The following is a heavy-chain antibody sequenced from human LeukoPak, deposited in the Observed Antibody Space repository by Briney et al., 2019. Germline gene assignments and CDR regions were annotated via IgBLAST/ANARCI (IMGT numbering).Heavy chain of an antibody. CDR3: ARGPVPNYYYYGMDV. CDR1: GFTFSDHY. Sequence: PGGSLRLSCAASGFTFSDHYTDWVRQAPGKGLEWVGRTRNKANSYTTEYAASVKGRFTISRDDSKNSLYLQMNSLKTEDTAVYYCARGPVPNYYYYGMDVWGQGTTVTVSS. CDR2: TRNKANSYTT. D-gene: IGHD2-2*01. J-gene: IGHJ6*02. V-gene: IGHV3-72*01.